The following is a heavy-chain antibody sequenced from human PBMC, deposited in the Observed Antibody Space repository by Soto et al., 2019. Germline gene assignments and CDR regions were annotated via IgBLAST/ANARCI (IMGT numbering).Heavy chain of an antibody. CDR1: GFTVSSNY. CDR2: IYSGGST. V-gene: IGHV3-53*01. Sequence: EVQLVESGGGLIPPGGSLRLSCAASGFTVSSNYMSWVRQAPGKGLEWVSVIYSGGSTYYADSVKSRFTISSNNSKNTLYLQMNSLRAEDTAVYYWARERGHPYWGQGTLVTVSS. D-gene: IGHD5-12*01. J-gene: IGHJ4*02. CDR3: ARERGHPY.